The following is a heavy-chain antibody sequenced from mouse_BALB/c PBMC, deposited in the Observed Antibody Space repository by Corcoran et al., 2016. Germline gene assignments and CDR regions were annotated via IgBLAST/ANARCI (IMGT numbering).Heavy chain of an antibody. J-gene: IGHJ4*01. CDR2: INTYNDGT. Sequence: EVQLQQSGPELVKPGASVKMSCKASGYTFTSYGMHWVKQKPGQGLEWIGYINTYNDGTKYNEKFKGKAKLTSDKSSSTAYMELSRLTSEDSAVYYCAASCAYAMDYWGQGTSVTVSS. CDR1: GYTFTSYG. V-gene: IGHV1S136*01. D-gene: IGHD3-1*01. CDR3: AASCAYAMDY.